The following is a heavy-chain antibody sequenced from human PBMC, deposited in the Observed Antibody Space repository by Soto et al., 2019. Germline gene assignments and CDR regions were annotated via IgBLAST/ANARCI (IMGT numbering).Heavy chain of an antibody. CDR2: ISSSGRTI. D-gene: IGHD6-13*01. CDR1: GFTFSDYY. CDR3: ARDEGSLVPVDY. Sequence: QVQLVESGGGLVKPGGSLRLSCAASGFTFSDYYMSWIRQAAGKGLEWVSSISSSGRTIYYAASVKGRFTISRDSAKNSLYLQMNSLRAEDAAVYFCARDEGSLVPVDYWGQGTLVTVSS. J-gene: IGHJ4*02. V-gene: IGHV3-11*01.